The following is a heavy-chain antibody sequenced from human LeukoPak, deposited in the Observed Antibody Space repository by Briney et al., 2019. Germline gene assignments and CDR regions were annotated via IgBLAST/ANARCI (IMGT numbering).Heavy chain of an antibody. Sequence: GGSLRLSCAASGFTYRSYAMHGVRQAPGKGLEWVAVISYDGSNKYYADSVKGRFTISRDNSKNTLYLQMNSLRAEDTAVYYCARDSDSSSWYGYDYWGQGTLVTVSS. CDR3: ARDSDSSSWYGYDY. CDR2: ISYDGSNK. D-gene: IGHD6-13*01. J-gene: IGHJ4*02. CDR1: GFTYRSYA. V-gene: IGHV3-30*04.